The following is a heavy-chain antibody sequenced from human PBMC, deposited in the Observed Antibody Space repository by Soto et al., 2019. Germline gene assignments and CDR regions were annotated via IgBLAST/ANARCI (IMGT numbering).Heavy chain of an antibody. CDR1: GGSISSGGYY. V-gene: IGHV4-31*03. J-gene: IGHJ5*02. D-gene: IGHD5-18*01. Sequence: QVQLNESGPGLVKPSQTLSLTCSVSGGSISSGGYYWSWVRQHPGKGLEWIGYIYSSGSTYHNPSLESRVSISIDTSKNHFSLKLTSVTAADTAVYFCARGTYTDGYAIDLWGQGTLVTGSS. CDR3: ARGTYTDGYAIDL. CDR2: IYSSGST.